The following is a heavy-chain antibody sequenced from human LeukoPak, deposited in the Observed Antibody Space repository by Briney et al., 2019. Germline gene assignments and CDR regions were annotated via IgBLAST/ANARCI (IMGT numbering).Heavy chain of an antibody. CDR1: GLTFSSYG. CDR3: AKDLGVATTTFDY. Sequence: GGSLSLSGAASGLTFSSYGMHWVRQAPGKGLEWVAVISYDGSNKYYADSVKGRFTISRDNSKNTLYLQMNSLRAEDTAVYYCAKDLGVATTTFDYWGQGTLVTVSS. D-gene: IGHD5-12*01. J-gene: IGHJ4*02. V-gene: IGHV3-30*18. CDR2: ISYDGSNK.